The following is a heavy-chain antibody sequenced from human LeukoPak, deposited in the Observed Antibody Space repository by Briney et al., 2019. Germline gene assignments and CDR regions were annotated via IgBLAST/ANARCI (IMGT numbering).Heavy chain of an antibody. CDR1: GFSFSNYG. CDR2: INHSGST. Sequence: PGGTQRLSCAASGFSFSNYGMNWIRQPPGKGLEWIGEINHSGSTNYNPSLKSRVTISVDTSKNQFSLKLSSVTAADTAVYYCARRGVGSGYGPPYPRKYFDYWGQGTLVTVSS. J-gene: IGHJ4*02. V-gene: IGHV4-34*01. CDR3: ARRGVGSGYGPPYPRKYFDY. D-gene: IGHD3-22*01.